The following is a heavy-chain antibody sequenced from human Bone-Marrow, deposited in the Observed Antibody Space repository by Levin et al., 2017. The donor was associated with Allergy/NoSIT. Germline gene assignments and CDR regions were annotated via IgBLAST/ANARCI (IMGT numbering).Heavy chain of an antibody. Sequence: SGPTLVKPTQTLTLTCTFSGFSLSTSGMRVSWIRPPPGKALEWLARIDWDDDKFYSTSLKTRLTISKDTSKNQVVLTMTNMDPVDTATYYCARIASGCSGGSCGVDYWGQGTLVTVSS. CDR3: ARIASGCSGGSCGVDY. V-gene: IGHV2-70*04. J-gene: IGHJ4*02. CDR2: IDWDDDK. D-gene: IGHD2-15*01. CDR1: GFSLSTSGMR.